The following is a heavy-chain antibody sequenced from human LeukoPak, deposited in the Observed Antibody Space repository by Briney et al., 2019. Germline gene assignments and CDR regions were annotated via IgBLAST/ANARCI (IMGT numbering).Heavy chain of an antibody. Sequence: GGSLRLSCAASGXTFSTYWVHWVRQVPGKGLVWVSRINSDGSITTYADSVKGRFTISRDNAKNTLYLQMNSLRVEDTAVYYCAGGISATGGGWGQGTMVTVSS. CDR2: INSDGSIT. CDR1: GXTFSTYW. CDR3: AGGISATGGG. D-gene: IGHD6-13*01. J-gene: IGHJ3*01. V-gene: IGHV3-74*01.